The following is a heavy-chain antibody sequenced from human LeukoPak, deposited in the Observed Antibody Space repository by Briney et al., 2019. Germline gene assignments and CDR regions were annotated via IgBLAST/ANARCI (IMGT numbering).Heavy chain of an antibody. J-gene: IGHJ6*03. V-gene: IGHV3-30*02. CDR3: AKVPQYYDFWSGRYYYMDV. Sequence: GGSLRLSCAASGFTFSSYGMHWVRQAPGKGLEWVAFIRYDGSNKYYADSVKGRFTISRDNSKNTLYLQMNSLRAEDTAVYYCAKVPQYYDFWSGRYYYMDVWGKGTTVAVSS. CDR1: GFTFSSYG. D-gene: IGHD3-3*01. CDR2: IRYDGSNK.